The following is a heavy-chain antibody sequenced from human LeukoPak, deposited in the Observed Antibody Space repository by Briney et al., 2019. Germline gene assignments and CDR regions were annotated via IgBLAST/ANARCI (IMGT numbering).Heavy chain of an antibody. V-gene: IGHV4-4*09. CDR3: ARQKCTSASCLTKNAFDI. CDR1: GSISGYY. Sequence: SETLSLTCTVSGSISGYYWSWIRQPPGKGLEWIGYIYTSGSTNYNPSLESRVTISVDTSKDQFSLDLSSVTAADTAVYYCARQKCTSASCLTKNAFDIWGQGTMVTVSS. J-gene: IGHJ3*02. D-gene: IGHD2-2*01. CDR2: IYTSGST.